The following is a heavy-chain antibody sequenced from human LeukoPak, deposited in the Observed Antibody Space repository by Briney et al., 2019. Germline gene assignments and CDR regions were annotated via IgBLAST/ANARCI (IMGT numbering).Heavy chain of an antibody. Sequence: GGSLRHSCAGSGFTFSDYYMSWIRQAPGKGLEWVSYISSSGSTIYYAGSVKGRFTISRDNAKNSLYLQMNSLRAEDTAVYYCAELGITMIGGVWGKGTTVTISS. CDR1: GFTFSDYY. CDR2: ISSSGSTI. V-gene: IGHV3-11*04. D-gene: IGHD3-10*02. J-gene: IGHJ6*04. CDR3: AELGITMIGGV.